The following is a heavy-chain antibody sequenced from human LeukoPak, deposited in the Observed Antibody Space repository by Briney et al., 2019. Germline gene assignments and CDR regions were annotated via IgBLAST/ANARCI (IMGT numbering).Heavy chain of an antibody. CDR3: ASLVVTLRAFDY. V-gene: IGHV4-30-4*01. CDR1: RRSIRSGDYY. CDR2: IYYSGST. J-gene: IGHJ4*02. Sequence: SQTLSLTCTVSRRSIRSGDYYGGWIRQPPGKGLEWIGYIYYSGSTYYNPSLKSRVTISVDTSKNQFSLKVSSGSDEATAVYYCASLVVTLRAFDYWGQGTLVTVSS. D-gene: IGHD4-23*01.